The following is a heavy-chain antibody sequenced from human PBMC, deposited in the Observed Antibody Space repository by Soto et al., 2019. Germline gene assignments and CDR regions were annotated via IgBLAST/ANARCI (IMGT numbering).Heavy chain of an antibody. CDR3: AKTRSFFEFDY. V-gene: IGHV3-23*01. CDR2: ITGSGDST. Sequence: GGSLRLSCAASGFTFNNYAMSWVRQAPGKGLEWVSLITGSGDSTYYADSVKGRFSISRDNSKNTLYLEMNSLRVEDAAIYYCAKTRSFFEFDYWGQGALVTVSS. CDR1: GFTFNNYA. D-gene: IGHD1-26*01. J-gene: IGHJ4*02.